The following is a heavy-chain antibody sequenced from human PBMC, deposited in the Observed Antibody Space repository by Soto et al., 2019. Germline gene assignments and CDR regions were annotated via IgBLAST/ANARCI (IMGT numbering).Heavy chain of an antibody. CDR1: GFTFSSYA. CDR2: ISGSGGST. Sequence: GGSLRLSCAASGFTFSSYAMSWVRQAPGKGLEWVSAISGSGGSTYYADSVKGRFTISRDNSKNTLYLQMNSLRAEDTAVYYCAKLVIPALIAARRTFDYWGQGTLVTVSS. J-gene: IGHJ4*02. V-gene: IGHV3-23*01. D-gene: IGHD6-6*01. CDR3: AKLVIPALIAARRTFDY.